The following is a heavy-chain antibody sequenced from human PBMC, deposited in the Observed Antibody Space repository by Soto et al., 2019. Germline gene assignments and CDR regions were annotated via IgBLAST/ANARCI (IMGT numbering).Heavy chain of an antibody. D-gene: IGHD4-17*01. Sequence: QVQLVQAGAEVKKPGASVKVSCKASGYTFTSYDINLVRQATGQGLEWMGWMNPHSGNTGYAQKFQGRGTITRNTSISTAYMELSSLRSEDTAVYYCARSTNDYGDRHWGQGTLVTVSS. CDR2: MNPHSGNT. CDR1: GYTFTSYD. J-gene: IGHJ4*02. CDR3: ARSTNDYGDRH. V-gene: IGHV1-8*01.